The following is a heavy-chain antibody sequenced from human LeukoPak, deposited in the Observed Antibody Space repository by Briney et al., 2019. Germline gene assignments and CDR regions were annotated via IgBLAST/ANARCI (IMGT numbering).Heavy chain of an antibody. J-gene: IGHJ4*02. Sequence: SQTLSLTCTVSGGSISSGSYYWSWIRQPAGKGLEWIGRIYTSGSTNYNPSLKSPVTISVDTSKNQFSLTLSSVTAADTAVYYCARGPYTWNDGSTAHFDYWGQGTLVTVSS. CDR3: ARGPYTWNDGSTAHFDY. CDR2: IYTSGST. CDR1: GGSISSGSYY. V-gene: IGHV4-61*02. D-gene: IGHD1-1*01.